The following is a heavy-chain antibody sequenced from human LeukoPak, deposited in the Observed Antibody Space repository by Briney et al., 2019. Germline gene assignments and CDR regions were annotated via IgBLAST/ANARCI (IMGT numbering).Heavy chain of an antibody. CDR2: INHSGST. D-gene: IGHD6-19*01. V-gene: IGHV4-34*01. J-gene: IGHJ4*02. CDR1: GGSYSGYY. Sequence: SDTLSLTCAVYGGSYSGYYWSWIRQPPGKGLEWIGEINHSGSTNYNPSLKRRVTISVDTSKNQFSLKLSSVTAADTAVYYCVVIPRSIAVAGTKQDYWGQGTLVTVSS. CDR3: VVIPRSIAVAGTKQDY.